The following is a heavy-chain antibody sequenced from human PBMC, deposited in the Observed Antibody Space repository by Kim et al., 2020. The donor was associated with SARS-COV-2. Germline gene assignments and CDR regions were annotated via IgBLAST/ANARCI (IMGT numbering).Heavy chain of an antibody. Sequence: SETLSLTCTVSGGSISSGGYCWSWIRQHPGKGLEWIGYIYYSGSTYYNPSLKSRVTISVDTSKNQFSLKLSSVTAADTAVYYCARALYDFWSALLPRGVAFDIWGQGTMVTVSS. CDR1: GGSISSGGYC. CDR3: ARALYDFWSALLPRGVAFDI. D-gene: IGHD3-3*01. CDR2: IYYSGST. V-gene: IGHV4-31*03. J-gene: IGHJ3*02.